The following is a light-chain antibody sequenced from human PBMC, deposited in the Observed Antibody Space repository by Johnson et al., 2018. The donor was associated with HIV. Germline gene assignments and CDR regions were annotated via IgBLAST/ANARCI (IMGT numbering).Light chain of an antibody. Sequence: QSVLTQPPSVSAAPGQKVTISCSGSSSNIGNNYVSWYQQVPGTAPKLLIYDNSKRPSGIPDRFSGSTSGTSATLGITGLQTGDEADYYCGTWASSLSAGGVFGTGTKVTVL. V-gene: IGLV1-51*01. CDR1: SSNIGNNY. J-gene: IGLJ1*01. CDR3: GTWASSLSAGGV. CDR2: DNS.